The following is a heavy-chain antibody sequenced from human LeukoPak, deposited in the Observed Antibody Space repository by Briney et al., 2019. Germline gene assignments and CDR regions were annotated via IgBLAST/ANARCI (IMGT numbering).Heavy chain of an antibody. CDR1: GFTFSSYS. CDR3: AREYCSSTSCHNWFDP. J-gene: IGHJ5*02. V-gene: IGHV3-48*04. CDR2: ISSSSSTI. D-gene: IGHD2-2*01. Sequence: GGSLRLSCAASGFTFSSYSMNWVRQAPGKGLEWVSYISSSSSTIYYADSVKGRFTISRDNAENSLYLQMNSLRAEDTAVYYCAREYCSSTSCHNWFDPWGQGTLSPSPQ.